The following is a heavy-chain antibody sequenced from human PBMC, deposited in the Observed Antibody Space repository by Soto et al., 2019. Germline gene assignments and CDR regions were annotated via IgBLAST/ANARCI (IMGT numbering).Heavy chain of an antibody. D-gene: IGHD5-18*01. J-gene: IGHJ4*02. CDR3: AKHGFSYGYPYFDY. V-gene: IGHV3-23*01. CDR1: GFTFSSYA. Sequence: GGSLRLSCAASGFTFSSYAMSWVRQAPGKGLDWVSAISGSGGSTYYADSVKGRFTISRDNSKNTLYLQMNSLRAEDTAVYYCAKHGFSYGYPYFDYWGQGTLVTVSS. CDR2: ISGSGGST.